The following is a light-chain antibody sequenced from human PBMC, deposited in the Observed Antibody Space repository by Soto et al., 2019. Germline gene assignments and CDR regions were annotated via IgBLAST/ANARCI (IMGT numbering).Light chain of an antibody. Sequence: DLQMTQSPSSLSASVGDRVTITCRASQSISNYLNWYQQKPGKAPNLLIHTASSFQGGVPSRFSGSGSWTDFTLTISSLQSEDFATYYCQQSYSSPQTFGQGTKVEIK. CDR3: QQSYSSPQT. CDR2: TAS. CDR1: QSISNY. V-gene: IGKV1-39*01. J-gene: IGKJ1*01.